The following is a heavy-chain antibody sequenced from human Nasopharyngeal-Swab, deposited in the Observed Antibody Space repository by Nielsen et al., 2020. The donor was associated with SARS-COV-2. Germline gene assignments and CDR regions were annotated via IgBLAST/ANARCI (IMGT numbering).Heavy chain of an antibody. CDR1: GFTFTTHY. CDR2: FYPGDSDT. J-gene: IGHJ3*01. D-gene: IGHD4-23*01. CDR3: AKSKYGGASYDAFDV. V-gene: IGHV5-51*01. Sequence: GESLKIYCECPGFTFTTHYIAWVRQLHGRALEWMGMFYPGDSDTGYSPSFQGQVTMSVDKSLIIAHLQWSSLRDSDSAKYFCAKSKYGGASYDAFDVWGQGTVVTVSS.